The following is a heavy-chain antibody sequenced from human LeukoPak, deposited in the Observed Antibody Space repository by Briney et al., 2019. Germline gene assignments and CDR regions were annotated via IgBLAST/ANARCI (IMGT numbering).Heavy chain of an antibody. J-gene: IGHJ5*02. V-gene: IGHV1-18*01. Sequence: ASVKVSCKASGYTFTSYGISWVRQAPGQGLEWMGWISAYNGNTNYAQKLQGRVTMTTDTSTSTAYMELRSLRSDNTAVYYCARLVGRHHYSWFDPWGQGTLVTVSS. CDR1: GYTFTSYG. CDR3: ARLVGRHHYSWFDP. CDR2: ISAYNGNT. D-gene: IGHD3-9*01.